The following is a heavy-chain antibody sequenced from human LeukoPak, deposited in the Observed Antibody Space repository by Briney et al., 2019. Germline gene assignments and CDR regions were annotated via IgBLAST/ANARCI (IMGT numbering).Heavy chain of an antibody. V-gene: IGHV3-7*01. CDR1: GFTFSSYW. CDR2: IKQDGSEK. J-gene: IGHJ4*02. Sequence: PGGSLRLSCAASGFTFSSYWMSWVRQAPGKGLEWVANIKQDGSEKYYVDSVKGRFTISRDNAKNSLYLQMNSLRAEDTAVYYCARDRIAVAGGGIDYWGQGILVTVSP. D-gene: IGHD6-19*01. CDR3: ARDRIAVAGGGIDY.